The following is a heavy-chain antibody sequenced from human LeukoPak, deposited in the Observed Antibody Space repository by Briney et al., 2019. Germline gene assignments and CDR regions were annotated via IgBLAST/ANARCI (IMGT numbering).Heavy chain of an antibody. J-gene: IGHJ5*02. CDR3: ASQTGTMVRGVQGDWFDP. Sequence: ASVKVSCKASGYTFTSYGISWVRQAPGQGLEWMGRIIPILGIANYAQKFQGRVAITADKSTSTAYMELSSLRSEDTAVYYCASQTGTMVRGVQGDWFDPWGQGTLVTVSS. CDR1: GYTFTSYG. CDR2: IIPILGIA. V-gene: IGHV1-69*04. D-gene: IGHD3-10*01.